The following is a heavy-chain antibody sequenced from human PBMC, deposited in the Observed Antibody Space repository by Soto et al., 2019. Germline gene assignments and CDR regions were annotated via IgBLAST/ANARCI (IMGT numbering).Heavy chain of an antibody. Sequence: SETLSLTCAVYGGSFSGYYWSWIRQPPGKGLEWIGEINHSGSTNYNPSLKSRVTISVDTSKNQLSLKLSSVTAADTAVYYCARGPPLYSSGWLIDYWGQGTLVTVSS. J-gene: IGHJ4*02. D-gene: IGHD6-19*01. CDR1: GGSFSGYY. CDR2: INHSGST. CDR3: ARGPPLYSSGWLIDY. V-gene: IGHV4-34*01.